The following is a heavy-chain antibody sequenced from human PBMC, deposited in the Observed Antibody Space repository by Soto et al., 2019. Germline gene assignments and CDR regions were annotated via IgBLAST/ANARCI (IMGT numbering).Heavy chain of an antibody. Sequence: QLQLQESGPGLVKPSETLSLTCTVSGGSISSSSYYWGWIRQPPGKGLEWIGSIYYSGSTYYNPSLKSRVTISVDTSKNQFSLKLSSVTAADTAVYYCARIDYYGSGSSFWPLAPRPMGTLYYWGQGTLVTVSS. V-gene: IGHV4-39*01. D-gene: IGHD3-10*01. J-gene: IGHJ4*02. CDR3: ARIDYYGSGSSFWPLAPRPMGTLYY. CDR2: IYYSGST. CDR1: GGSISSSSYY.